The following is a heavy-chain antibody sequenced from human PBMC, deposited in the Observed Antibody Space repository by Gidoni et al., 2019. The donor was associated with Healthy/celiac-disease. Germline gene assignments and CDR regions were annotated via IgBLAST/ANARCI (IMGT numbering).Heavy chain of an antibody. J-gene: IGHJ3*02. Sequence: EVQLVESGGGLVQPGGSLRLSCAASGFTFSSYWMSWVRQAPGKGLEWVANIKQDGSEKYYVDSVKGRFTISRDNAKNSLYLQMNSLRAEDTAVYYCARAGGSYFRSERGAFDIWGQGTMVTVSS. D-gene: IGHD1-26*01. CDR3: ARAGGSYFRSERGAFDI. CDR2: IKQDGSEK. V-gene: IGHV3-7*01. CDR1: GFTFSSYW.